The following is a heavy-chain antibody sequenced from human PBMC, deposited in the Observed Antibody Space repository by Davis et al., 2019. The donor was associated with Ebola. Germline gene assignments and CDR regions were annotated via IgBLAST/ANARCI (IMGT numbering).Heavy chain of an antibody. J-gene: IGHJ2*01. CDR3: AKELAVPPSAWYFDL. CDR2: ISGSGGST. CDR1: GFPFSSYA. V-gene: IGHV3-23*01. Sequence: PGGSLRPSCAAPGFPFSSYALSWVRQAPGKGLEWVSAISGSGGSTYYADSVKGRFTISRDNSKNTLYLQMNSLRAEDTAVYYCAKELAVPPSAWYFDLWGRGTLVTVSS. D-gene: IGHD6-19*01.